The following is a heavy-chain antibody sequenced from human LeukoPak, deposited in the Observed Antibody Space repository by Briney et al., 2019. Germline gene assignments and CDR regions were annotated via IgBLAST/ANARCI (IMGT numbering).Heavy chain of an antibody. CDR3: AREGTY. D-gene: IGHD1-7*01. CDR2: YHYGGTT. Sequence: SETLSLTCTVSGVSISTSTYYWGWVRQPPGKGLEWIGSYHYGGTTYYNPSLKRRVTISVDMSKNQFSLKLSSVTAADTAVYYCAREGTYWGQGTLVTVSS. V-gene: IGHV4-39*02. CDR1: GVSISTSTYY. J-gene: IGHJ4*02.